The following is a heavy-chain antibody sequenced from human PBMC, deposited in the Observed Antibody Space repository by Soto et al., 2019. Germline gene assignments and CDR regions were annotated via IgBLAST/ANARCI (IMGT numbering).Heavy chain of an antibody. CDR2: IYHSGST. Sequence: PSETLSLTCAVSGYSISSGYYWGWIRQPPGKGLEWIGSIYHSGSTYYNPSLKSRVTISVDTSKNQFSLKLSSVTAADTAVYYCAASSTSPRAVDYWGQGTLVTVSS. D-gene: IGHD2-2*01. J-gene: IGHJ4*02. CDR1: GYSISSGYY. CDR3: AASSTSPRAVDY. V-gene: IGHV4-38-2*01.